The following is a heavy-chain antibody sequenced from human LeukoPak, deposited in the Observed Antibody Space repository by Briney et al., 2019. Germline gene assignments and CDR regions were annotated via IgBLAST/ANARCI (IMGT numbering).Heavy chain of an antibody. CDR1: GGFISSYY. D-gene: IGHD3-10*01. J-gene: IGHJ6*03. CDR3: ARVVGMVRGAPDYYYMDV. Sequence: SETLSLTCTVSGGFISSYYWSWIRQPPGKGLEWIGYIYYSGSTNYNPSLKSRVTISVDTSKNQFSLKLSSVTAADTAVYYCARVVGMVRGAPDYYYMDVWGKGTTVTVSS. V-gene: IGHV4-59*08. CDR2: IYYSGST.